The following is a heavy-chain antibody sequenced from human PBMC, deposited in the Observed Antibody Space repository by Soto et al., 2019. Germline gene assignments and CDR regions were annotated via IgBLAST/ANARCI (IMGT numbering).Heavy chain of an antibody. Sequence: SETLSLTCTVSGGSISSGGYYWSWIRQHPGKGLEWIGYVLYSGTTYCNPSLKSRVTISVETSKNQFSLRLTSVTAADTAVYYCARENRFLSSGELSWWFDPWGQGTLVTVSS. J-gene: IGHJ5*02. V-gene: IGHV4-31*03. CDR3: ARENRFLSSGELSWWFDP. CDR2: VLYSGTT. CDR1: GGSISSGGYY. D-gene: IGHD3-10*01.